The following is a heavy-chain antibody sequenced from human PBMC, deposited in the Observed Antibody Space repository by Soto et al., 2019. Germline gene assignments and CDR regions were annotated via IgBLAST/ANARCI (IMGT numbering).Heavy chain of an antibody. CDR1: GFTFSRYE. J-gene: IGHJ6*02. V-gene: IGHV3-48*03. D-gene: IGHD1-1*01. Sequence: EEQLVESGGGLVHPGGSLRLSCSASGFTFSRYEMNWVRQGPGRGLEWISYISPSDSAAYYADSVKGRFTISRDNAKNTLILQMNILRAEDTAVYYCARTLKNQLPPYYYAMDVWGQGTTVTVSS. CDR3: ARTLKNQLPPYYYAMDV. CDR2: ISPSDSAA.